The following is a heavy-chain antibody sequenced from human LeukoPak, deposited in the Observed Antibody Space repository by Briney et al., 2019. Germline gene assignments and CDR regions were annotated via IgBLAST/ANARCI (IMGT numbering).Heavy chain of an antibody. J-gene: IGHJ3*02. CDR1: GFTFSSYS. CDR2: ISSSSSTI. V-gene: IGHV3-48*01. CDR3: ARSTGMVGAFDI. D-gene: IGHD2-15*01. Sequence: GGSLRLSCAASGFTFSSYSMNWVRQAPGKGLEWVSYISSSSSTIYYADSVKGRFPISRDNAKNSLYLQMNSLRAEDTAVYYCARSTGMVGAFDIWGQGTMVTVSS.